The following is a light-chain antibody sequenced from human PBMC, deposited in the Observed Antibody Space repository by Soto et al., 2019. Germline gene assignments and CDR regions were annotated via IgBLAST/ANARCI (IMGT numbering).Light chain of an antibody. Sequence: DIQMTQSPSTLSASVGDRVTITCRASQSITTWLAWYQQKPGKAPKLLIYKATNLQSGVPSRFSGSGSGTEFSLTISSLQPDDFATYYCQHYVNWPLTFGGGTKVESK. CDR1: QSITTW. V-gene: IGKV1-5*03. CDR2: KAT. CDR3: QHYVNWPLT. J-gene: IGKJ4*01.